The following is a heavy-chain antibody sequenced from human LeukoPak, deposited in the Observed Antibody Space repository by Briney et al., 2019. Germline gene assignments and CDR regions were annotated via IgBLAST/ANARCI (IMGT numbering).Heavy chain of an antibody. CDR3: AEGYLYYSYYGMDV. CDR2: IRSIGNEK. V-gene: IGHV3-30*02. Sequence: GGSLRLSCVASGFNFRGYAMHWVRQAPGKGLEWMALIRSIGNEKYYIDAVQGRFTISRDNSRNTLFLQMNSLRPEDTAVYYCAEGYLYYSYYGMDVWGQGTTVTVSS. J-gene: IGHJ6*02. D-gene: IGHD2-15*01. CDR1: GFNFRGYA.